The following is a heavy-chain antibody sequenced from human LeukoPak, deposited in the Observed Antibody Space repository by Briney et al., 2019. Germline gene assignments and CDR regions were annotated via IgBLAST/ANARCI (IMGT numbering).Heavy chain of an antibody. Sequence: PSETLSLTCIVSGGSISSSTYYWGWIRQPPGKGLEWIGGMYYSGSTYYNPSLKSRVTISEDTSKNQFSLKLSSVTAADTAVYYCATHLGYCSGGTCYFDYWGQGTLVTVSS. D-gene: IGHD2-15*01. CDR2: MYYSGST. CDR3: ATHLGYCSGGTCYFDY. J-gene: IGHJ4*02. CDR1: GGSISSSTYY. V-gene: IGHV4-39*01.